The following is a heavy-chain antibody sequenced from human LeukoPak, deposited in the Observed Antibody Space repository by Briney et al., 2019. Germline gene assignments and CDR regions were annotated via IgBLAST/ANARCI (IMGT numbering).Heavy chain of an antibody. D-gene: IGHD3-22*01. V-gene: IGHV3-11*01. CDR1: GFTFSDYY. CDR3: ARYSGGYDRSGYYYGAPAFDI. Sequence: GGSLRLSCAASGFTFSDYYMSWIRQAPGKGLEWVSYISSSGDTIYYADSVRGRFTISRDNAKNSLYLQMNSLRAEDTAVYYCARYSGGYDRSGYYYGAPAFDIWGQGTMVTVSS. J-gene: IGHJ3*02. CDR2: ISSSGDTI.